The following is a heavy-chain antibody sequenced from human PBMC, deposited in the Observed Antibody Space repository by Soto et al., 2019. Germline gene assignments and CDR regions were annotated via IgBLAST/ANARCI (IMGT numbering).Heavy chain of an antibody. Sequence: SLRLSCAASGFTFSSYGMHWVRQAPGKGLEWVAVISYDGSNKYYTDSVKGRFTISRDNSKNTLYLQMNSLRAEDTAVYYCAKDRAHLLYYFDYWGQG. V-gene: IGHV3-30*18. J-gene: IGHJ4*02. CDR3: AKDRAHLLYYFDY. CDR2: ISYDGSNK. CDR1: GFTFSSYG.